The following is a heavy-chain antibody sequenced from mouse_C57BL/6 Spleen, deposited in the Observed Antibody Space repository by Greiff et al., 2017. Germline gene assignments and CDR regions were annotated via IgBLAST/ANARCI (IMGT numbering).Heavy chain of an antibody. V-gene: IGHV1-53*01. CDR2: INPSNGGT. J-gene: IGHJ1*03. Sequence: QVQLQQPGTELVKPGASVKLSCKASGYTFTSYWMHWVKQRPGQGLEWIGNINPSNGGTNYNEKFKSKATLTVDKSSSTAYMQLSSLTSEDSAVYYDAGGEDYDYDRWYFDDWGTGTTVTVSS. CDR3: AGGEDYDYDRWYFDD. D-gene: IGHD2-4*01. CDR1: GYTFTSYW.